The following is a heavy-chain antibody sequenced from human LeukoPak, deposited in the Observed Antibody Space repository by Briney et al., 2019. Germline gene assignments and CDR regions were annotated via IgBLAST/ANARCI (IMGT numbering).Heavy chain of an antibody. CDR1: GFTFSSYA. Sequence: GRSLRLSCAASGFTFSSYAMHWVRQAPGKGLEWVAVISYDGSNKYYADSVKGRFTISRDNAKNSLYLQMNSLRAEDMALYYCAKGAYGSGSYYSSLFDYWGQGTLVTVSS. J-gene: IGHJ4*02. CDR3: AKGAYGSGSYYSSLFDY. CDR2: ISYDGSNK. D-gene: IGHD3-10*01. V-gene: IGHV3-30-3*01.